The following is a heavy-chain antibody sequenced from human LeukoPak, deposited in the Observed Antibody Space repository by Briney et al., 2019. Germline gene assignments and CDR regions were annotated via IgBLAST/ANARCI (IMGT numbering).Heavy chain of an antibody. V-gene: IGHV4-39*01. J-gene: IGHJ5*02. D-gene: IGHD3-16*01. CDR1: GGSISSSFNY. Sequence: SEALSLTCTVSGGSISSSFNYWAWIRQPPGKGLEWIGSIYESGSAYYNPSLKSRITMSVDTSENQFSLKLTSVTAADTAVYYCARHYGPWGQGTLVTVSS. CDR3: ARHYGP. CDR2: IYESGSA.